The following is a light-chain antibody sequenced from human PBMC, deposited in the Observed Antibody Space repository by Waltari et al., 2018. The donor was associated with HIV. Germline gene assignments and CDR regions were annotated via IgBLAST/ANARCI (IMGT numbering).Light chain of an antibody. J-gene: IGKJ2*01. CDR3: QQYGSSPYT. CDR2: GAS. V-gene: IGKV3-20*01. Sequence: EIVLTQSPGTLSLSPGERATLSCRASQRVSSNYLAWYQQKPGQAPRLLIYGASSRATGLPDRFSGSGSGTDFTLTISRLEPEDFAVYYCQQYGSSPYTFGQGTKLEIK. CDR1: QRVSSNY.